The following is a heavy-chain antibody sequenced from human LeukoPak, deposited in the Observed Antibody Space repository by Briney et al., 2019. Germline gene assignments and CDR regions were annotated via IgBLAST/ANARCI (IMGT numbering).Heavy chain of an antibody. V-gene: IGHV4-59*01. CDR1: GGPISTYY. CDR2: IYFTGST. D-gene: IGHD3-3*01. J-gene: IGHJ4*02. CDR3: ARGRGAAIFGY. Sequence: SETLSLTCTVSGGPISTYYWSWLRQPPGKGLEWIGNIYFTGSTNYNPSAKTRVAISVDTSKNQFSLKLTSVTAADTAVYYCARGRGAAIFGYWGQGTLVTVSS.